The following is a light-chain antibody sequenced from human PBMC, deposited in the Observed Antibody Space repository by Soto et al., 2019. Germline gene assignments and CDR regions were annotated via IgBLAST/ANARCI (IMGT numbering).Light chain of an antibody. CDR1: SSDVGGYNY. J-gene: IGLJ2*01. Sequence: QSALTQPASVSGSPGQSITISCTGTSSDVGGYNYVSWYQQHPGKAPKLMIYEVSNRPSGVSNRFSGSKSGNTASLTISGLQAEDGADYYCSSYTRSSTVVFGGGTQLTVL. CDR2: EVS. CDR3: SSYTRSSTVV. V-gene: IGLV2-14*01.